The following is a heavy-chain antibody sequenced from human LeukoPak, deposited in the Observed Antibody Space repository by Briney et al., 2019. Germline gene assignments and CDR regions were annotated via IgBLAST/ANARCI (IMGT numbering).Heavy chain of an antibody. Sequence: GGSLRLSCAASGAASGFIFSNYAMNWVRQAPGKGLEWVANIKQDGSEKDYVDSVKGRFTISRDNAKNSLYLQMNSLRAEDTAVYYCARDQRGQWLGYYNWFDPWGQGTLVTVSS. V-gene: IGHV3-7*03. D-gene: IGHD6-19*01. CDR3: ARDQRGQWLGYYNWFDP. CDR1: GFIFSNYA. J-gene: IGHJ5*02. CDR2: IKQDGSEK.